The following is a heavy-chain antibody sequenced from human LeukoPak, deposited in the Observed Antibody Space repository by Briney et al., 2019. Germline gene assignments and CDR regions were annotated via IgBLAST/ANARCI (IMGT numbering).Heavy chain of an antibody. D-gene: IGHD2-15*01. Sequence: GESLKISCKGSEYSFATYWIGWVRQMPGQGLEWMGIIFPGDSDTRYSPSSQGQVTISADKSISTAYLQWSSLKASDTAIYYCASEYCSGGNCYFDYWGQGTLVTVSS. CDR1: EYSFATYW. CDR2: IFPGDSDT. V-gene: IGHV5-51*01. CDR3: ASEYCSGGNCYFDY. J-gene: IGHJ4*02.